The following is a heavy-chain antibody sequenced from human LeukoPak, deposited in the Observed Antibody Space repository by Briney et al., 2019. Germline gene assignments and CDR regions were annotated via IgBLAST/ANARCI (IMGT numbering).Heavy chain of an antibody. CDR1: GYSFTSYW. Sequence: GESLKISCKGSGYSFTSYWIGWVRQMPGKGLEWMGIICPGDSDTRYSPSFQGQVTISADKSISTAYLQWSSLKASDTAMYYCARGLSSISNWFDPWGQGTLVTVSS. J-gene: IGHJ5*02. V-gene: IGHV5-51*01. D-gene: IGHD3-16*02. CDR3: ARGLSSISNWFDP. CDR2: ICPGDSDT.